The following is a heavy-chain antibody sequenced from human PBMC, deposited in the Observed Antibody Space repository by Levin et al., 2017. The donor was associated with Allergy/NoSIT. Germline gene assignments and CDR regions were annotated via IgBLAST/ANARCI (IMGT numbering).Heavy chain of an antibody. D-gene: IGHD2-15*01. CDR2: ISAYNGNT. J-gene: IGHJ4*02. CDR3: ARGQMTPPIGWSVY. Sequence: GESLKISCKASGYTFTSYGISWVRQAPGQGLEWMGWISAYNGNTNYAQKLQGRVTMTTDTSTSTAYMELRSPRSDDTAVYYCARGQMTPPIGWSVYWGQGTLVTVSS. V-gene: IGHV1-18*01. CDR1: GYTFTSYG.